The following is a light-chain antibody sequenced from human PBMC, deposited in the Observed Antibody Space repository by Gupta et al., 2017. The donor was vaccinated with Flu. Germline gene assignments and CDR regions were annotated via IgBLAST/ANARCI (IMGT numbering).Light chain of an antibody. Sequence: DQQRPAAAPEVIIYDVTMRASGVADRFSGSKSDNTASLTISELQAEDEADYYCSADTSSRSVVFGGGTKLTVL. V-gene: IGLV2-14*04. J-gene: IGLJ2*01. CDR3: SADTSSRSVV. CDR2: DVT.